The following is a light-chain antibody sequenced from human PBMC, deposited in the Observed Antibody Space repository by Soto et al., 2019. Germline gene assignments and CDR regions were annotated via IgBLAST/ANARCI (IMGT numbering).Light chain of an antibody. Sequence: QSVLTQPASVSGSPGQSITISCTGTSSDVGGYNYVSWYQQHPGKAPKLMIYDVSNRPSGVSNRFSGSKSGNTASLTISGLQAEDEADYHCSSYTSSSIREGYVFGTGTKLTVL. CDR1: SSDVGGYNY. CDR3: SSYTSSSIREGYV. CDR2: DVS. J-gene: IGLJ1*01. V-gene: IGLV2-14*01.